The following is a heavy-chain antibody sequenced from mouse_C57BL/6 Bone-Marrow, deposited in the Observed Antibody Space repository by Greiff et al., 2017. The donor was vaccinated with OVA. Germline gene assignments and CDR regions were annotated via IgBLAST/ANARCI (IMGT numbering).Heavy chain of an antibody. V-gene: IGHV1-87*01. D-gene: IGHD2-4*01. Sequence: VKVVESGPELARPWASVKISCQAFYTFSRRVHFAIRDTNYWMQWVKQRPGQGLGWIGAIYPGNGDTSYNQKFKGKATLTADKSSSTAYMQLSSLTSEASAVYYCALIYYDSHYFDYWGQGTTRTVSS. CDR3: SEASAVYYCALIYYDSHYFDY. CDR1: YTFSRRVH. J-gene: IGHJ2*01. CDR2: GQGLGWIG.